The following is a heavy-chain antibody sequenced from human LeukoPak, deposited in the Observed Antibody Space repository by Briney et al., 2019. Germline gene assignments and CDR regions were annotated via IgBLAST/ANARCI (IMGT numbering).Heavy chain of an antibody. Sequence: SGPTLVKPPQTLTLTCTFSGFSLSTSGVGVGWIRQPPGKALEWLALIYWNDDKRYSPSLKSRLTITKDTSKNQVVLTMTNMDPVDTATYYCAHRRGQLLPTVTDFDYWGQGTLVTVSS. V-gene: IGHV2-5*01. J-gene: IGHJ4*02. CDR1: GFSLSTSGVG. CDR3: AHRRGQLLPTVTDFDY. CDR2: IYWNDDK. D-gene: IGHD2-2*01.